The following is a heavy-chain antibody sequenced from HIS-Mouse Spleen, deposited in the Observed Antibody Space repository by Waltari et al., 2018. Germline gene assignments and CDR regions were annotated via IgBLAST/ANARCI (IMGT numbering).Heavy chain of an antibody. CDR2: IYYSGST. D-gene: IGHD6-13*01. J-gene: IGHJ4*02. CDR3: ARDSGYSSSWYYFDY. Sequence: QLQLQESGPGLVKPSETLSLTCTVSGGSISSSSYYRGWISQPPGKGLEWIGSIYYSGSTYYNPSLKSRVTISVDTSKNQFSLKLSSVTAADTAVYYCARDSGYSSSWYYFDYWGQGTLVTVSS. CDR1: GGSISSSSYY. V-gene: IGHV4-39*07.